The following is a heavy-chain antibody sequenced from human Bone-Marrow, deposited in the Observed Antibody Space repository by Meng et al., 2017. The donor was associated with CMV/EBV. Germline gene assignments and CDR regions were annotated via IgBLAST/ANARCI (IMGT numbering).Heavy chain of an antibody. V-gene: IGHV4-59*01. CDR2: IYYSGST. Sequence: SEPLSLTCTVSGGSISSFYWSWIRQPPGKGLEWIGYIYYSGSTNYNPSLKSRVTISVDTSKNQFSLKLSSVTAADTAVYYCASSNYYDSSSYSLFDAFDIWGQGTMVTVSS. J-gene: IGHJ3*02. CDR3: ASSNYYDSSSYSLFDAFDI. CDR1: GGSISSFY. D-gene: IGHD3-22*01.